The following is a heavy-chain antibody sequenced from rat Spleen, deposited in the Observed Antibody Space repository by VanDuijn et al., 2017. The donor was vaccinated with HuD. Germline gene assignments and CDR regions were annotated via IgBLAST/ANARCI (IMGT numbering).Heavy chain of an antibody. D-gene: IGHD1-11*01. J-gene: IGHJ2*01. CDR1: GLTFSNSG. Sequence: EVELVESGGGLVQPGRSMKLSCVASGLTFSNSGMAWVRQAPTKGLEWVASISPTGGSTYYRDSVKGRFTISRDNAKSTLYLQMDSLRSEDTATYYCARHTPFNYGTVGDYWGQGVMVTVSS. V-gene: IGHV5-25*01. CDR2: ISPTGGST. CDR3: ARHTPFNYGTVGDY.